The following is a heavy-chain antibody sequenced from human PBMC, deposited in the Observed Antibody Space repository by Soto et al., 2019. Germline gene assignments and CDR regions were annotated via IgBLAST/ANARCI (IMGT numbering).Heavy chain of an antibody. D-gene: IGHD5-12*01. V-gene: IGHV3-23*01. CDR2: IYGSGSGT. CDR3: ARSTGYD. Sequence: EVQLLESGGGLVQPGGSLRLSCAASGFTFNSYAMAWIRQVPGKGLDYVASIYGSGSGTYYADSAKGRFTISRDNSKDTVYLQMNSMRAEDTALYYCARSTGYDWGQGTVVTVSS. J-gene: IGHJ4*02. CDR1: GFTFNSYA.